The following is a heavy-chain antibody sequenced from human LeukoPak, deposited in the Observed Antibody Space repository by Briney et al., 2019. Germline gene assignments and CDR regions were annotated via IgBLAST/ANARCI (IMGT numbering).Heavy chain of an antibody. CDR2: ITPVIETA. V-gene: IGHV1-69*08. CDR1: GGTFLSHI. CDR3: ARVNLRGSNYNWFDP. Sequence: ASVKVSCRTSGGTFLSHIFSWVRQAPGHGLEWIGKITPVIETAKYAQTFQGRVSIYTDKDTTTVYMDLSGLRPDDTADYYCARVNLRGSNYNWFDPWGQGTRVIVSS. J-gene: IGHJ5*02. D-gene: IGHD3-10*01.